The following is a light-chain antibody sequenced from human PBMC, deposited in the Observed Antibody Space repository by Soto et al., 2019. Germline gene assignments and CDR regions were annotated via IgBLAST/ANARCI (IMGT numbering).Light chain of an antibody. CDR3: ASYTRTTTLV. CDR2: DVN. Sequence: QSVLTQPASVSGSPGQSITISCTGTISDIGGYNFISWYQHHPGKAPKLVIYDVNNQPSGISYRFSGSKSGNTASLTISGLQAEDEADYDCASYTRTTTLVFGGGTKVTVL. V-gene: IGLV2-14*01. J-gene: IGLJ2*01. CDR1: ISDIGGYNF.